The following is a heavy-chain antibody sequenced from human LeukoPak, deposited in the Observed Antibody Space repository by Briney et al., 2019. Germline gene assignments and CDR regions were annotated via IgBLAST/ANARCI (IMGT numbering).Heavy chain of an antibody. D-gene: IGHD3-16*01. Sequence: PSETLSLTCTVSGGSISGHYWTWARQPPGEGLEWIGQIHYSGKADYNPSLRSRITISVDTSKNQMCLKVTSVTAADTAVYYCARFGVDYDMDVWGQGTTVTVS. J-gene: IGHJ6*02. CDR1: GGSISGHY. CDR3: ARFGVDYDMDV. V-gene: IGHV4-59*11. CDR2: IHYSGKA.